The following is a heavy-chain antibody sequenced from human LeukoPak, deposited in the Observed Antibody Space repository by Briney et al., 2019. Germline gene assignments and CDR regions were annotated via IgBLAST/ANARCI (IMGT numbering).Heavy chain of an antibody. CDR1: GGSISSSSYY. CDR2: IYYSGST. J-gene: IGHJ3*02. D-gene: IGHD4-11*01. V-gene: IGHV4-39*01. CDR3: ARQMTTDAFDI. Sequence: NPSETLSLTCTVSGGSISSSSYYWGWIRQPPGKGREWIGNIYYSGSTYYNPSLKSRVTISVDTSKNQFSLKLSSVTAADTAVYSCARQMTTDAFDIWGQGTMVTVSS.